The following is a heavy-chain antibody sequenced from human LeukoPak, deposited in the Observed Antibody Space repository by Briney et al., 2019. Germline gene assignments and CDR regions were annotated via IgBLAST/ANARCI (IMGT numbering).Heavy chain of an antibody. CDR1: GYTFTSYD. D-gene: IGHD3-22*01. CDR2: MNPNSGNT. V-gene: IGHV1-8*01. CDR3: ARGSYYYDSSGYYYALFDY. Sequence: ASVKVSCKASGYTFTSYDINWVRQATGQGLEWMGWMNPNSGNTGHAQKFQGRVTMTRNTSISTAYMELSSLRSEDTAVYYCARGSYYYDSSGYYYALFDYWGQGTLVTVSS. J-gene: IGHJ4*02.